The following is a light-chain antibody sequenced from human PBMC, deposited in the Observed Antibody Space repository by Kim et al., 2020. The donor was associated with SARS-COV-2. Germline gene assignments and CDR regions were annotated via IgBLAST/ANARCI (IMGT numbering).Light chain of an antibody. Sequence: SQRERATLSCRASRSVDNQLAWYQQKPGQAPRTLIYDASNRAIGIPDKCSGSGSGTDFTLTISRLEPEDSALYYCHQYNSAPPLTFGGGTKVDIK. CDR1: RSVDNQ. CDR2: DAS. J-gene: IGKJ4*01. CDR3: HQYNSAPPLT. V-gene: IGKV3-20*01.